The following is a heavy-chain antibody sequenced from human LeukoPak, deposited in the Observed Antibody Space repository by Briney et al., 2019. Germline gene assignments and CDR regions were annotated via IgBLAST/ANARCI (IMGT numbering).Heavy chain of an antibody. CDR2: ISSSGSTI. D-gene: IGHD3-3*01. J-gene: IGHJ3*02. CDR3: ARVGGWGRITIFGARHAFDI. CDR1: GFTFSDYY. V-gene: IGHV3-11*04. Sequence: GGSLRLSCAASGFTFSDYYMSWIRQAPGKGLEWVSYISSSGSTIYYADSVKGRFTISRDNAKNSLYLQMNSLRAEDTAVYYCARVGGWGRITIFGARHAFDIWGQGTMVTVSS.